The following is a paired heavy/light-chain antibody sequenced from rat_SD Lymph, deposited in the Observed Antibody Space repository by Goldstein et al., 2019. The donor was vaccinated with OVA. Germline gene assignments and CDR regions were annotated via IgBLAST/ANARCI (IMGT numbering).Light chain of an antibody. CDR2: GAS. J-gene: IGKJ1*01. V-gene: IGKV3S10*01. CDR1: ESVSRG. Sequence: DTVLTQSPALAVSPGEWVTISCRASESVSRGLNWYQQKPGQQPKLLIYGASNLESGVPARFSGSGSGTDFTLTIDPVQADDIATYYCQQSRESPPTFGGGTKLELK. CDR3: QQSRESPPT.
Heavy chain of an antibody. D-gene: IGHD1-11*01. Sequence: QVTLKESGPGILQPAHTLNLTCSFSGFSLSTYGLGVSWIRQPPGKGLEWLASIWWNDSTSKNPSLKSRLTVSKDTSNNQAFLKVTSVDAAETATYYCVHTRLGYGGHSPYYFVLDVWGQGASVTVSS. CDR3: VHTRLGYGGHSPYYFVLDV. J-gene: IGHJ4*01. CDR2: IWWNDST. CDR1: GFSLSTYGLG. V-gene: IGHV8-23*01.